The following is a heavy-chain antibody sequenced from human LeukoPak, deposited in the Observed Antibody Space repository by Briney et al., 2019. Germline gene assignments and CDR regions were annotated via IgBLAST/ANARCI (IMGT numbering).Heavy chain of an antibody. D-gene: IGHD3-9*01. Sequence: ASVTVSFKASGGTFSSYAISWVRQAPGQGLEGMGRIIPILGIANYAQKFQGRVTLTANKSTSTAYMELSSLRSEDTAVYYCARGLGYDILTGYFESNWYFDLWGRGTLVTVSS. J-gene: IGHJ2*01. CDR1: GGTFSSYA. CDR3: ARGLGYDILTGYFESNWYFDL. V-gene: IGHV1-69*04. CDR2: IIPILGIA.